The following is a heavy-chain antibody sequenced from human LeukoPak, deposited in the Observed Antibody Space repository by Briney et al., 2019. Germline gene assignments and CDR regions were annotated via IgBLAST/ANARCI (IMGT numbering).Heavy chain of an antibody. CDR3: ARGPYSSSWETLFDY. J-gene: IGHJ4*02. D-gene: IGHD6-13*01. V-gene: IGHV4-4*07. Sequence: SETLSLTCTVSGGSISSYYRSWIRQPAGKGLEWIGRIYTSGSTNYNPSLKSRVTMSVDTSKNQFSLKLSSVTAADTAVYYCARGPYSSSWETLFDYWGQGTLVTVSS. CDR1: GGSISSYY. CDR2: IYTSGST.